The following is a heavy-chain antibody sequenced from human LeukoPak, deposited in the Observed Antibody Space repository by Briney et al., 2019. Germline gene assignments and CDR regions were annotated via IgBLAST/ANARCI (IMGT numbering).Heavy chain of an antibody. V-gene: IGHV3-7*01. J-gene: IGHJ4*02. CDR1: GFTFSSYA. Sequence: GGSLRLSCAASGFTFSSYAMSWVRQAPGKGLEWVANIKQDGSEKYYVDSVKGRFTISRDNAKNSLYLQMNSLRAEDTAVYYCATEGYYYDSSGPFDYWGQGTLVTVSS. D-gene: IGHD3-22*01. CDR3: ATEGYYYDSSGPFDY. CDR2: IKQDGSEK.